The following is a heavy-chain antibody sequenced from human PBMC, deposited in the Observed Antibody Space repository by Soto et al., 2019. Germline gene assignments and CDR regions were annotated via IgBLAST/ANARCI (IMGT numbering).Heavy chain of an antibody. V-gene: IGHV3-9*01. CDR2: ITWNSGKI. CDR3: VRGFWSGSDDY. Sequence: EVQLVESGGGLVQPGRSLRLSCEASGFTFDDYAFHWVRQTPGKGLEWVAGITWNSGKIDYADSVKGRFTISRDNAKNSLYLQMDSLRAEDTALYYCVRGFWSGSDDYWGQGTLVTVSS. J-gene: IGHJ4*02. D-gene: IGHD3-3*01. CDR1: GFTFDDYA.